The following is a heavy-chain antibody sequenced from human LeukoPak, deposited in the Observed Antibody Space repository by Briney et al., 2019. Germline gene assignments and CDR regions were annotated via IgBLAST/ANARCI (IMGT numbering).Heavy chain of an antibody. J-gene: IGHJ4*02. CDR1: GVSINTCCYY. CDR2: KYYSGST. CDR3: ARGRSYGFDFDS. V-gene: IGHV4-61*01. D-gene: IGHD5-18*01. Sequence: WETLSLTCDVSGVSINTCCYYWTWIRQPPGKGLEWIGYKYYSGSTKYNSSLRSRLTISLDSSKNQFSLRLTSVTAADTAVYYCARGRSYGFDFDSWGPGTLVFVSS.